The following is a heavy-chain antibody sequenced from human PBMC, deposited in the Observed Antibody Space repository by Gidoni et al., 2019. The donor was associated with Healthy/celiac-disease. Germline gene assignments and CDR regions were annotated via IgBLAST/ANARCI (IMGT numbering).Heavy chain of an antibody. J-gene: IGHJ5*02. V-gene: IGHV3-23*01. CDR2: IGGSGGST. D-gene: IGHD6-13*01. CDR3: AKDRVVCSSSCFVPYNWFDP. CDR1: GFPFSRNA. Sequence: DVQRLASGGGLVQPGGSLRLSCAASGFPFSRNATSWVRQAPGKGLEWVSAIGGSGGSTYYADSVKGRFTISRDNSKNTLYLQMNSLRAEDTAVYYCAKDRVVCSSSCFVPYNWFDPWGQGTLVTVSS.